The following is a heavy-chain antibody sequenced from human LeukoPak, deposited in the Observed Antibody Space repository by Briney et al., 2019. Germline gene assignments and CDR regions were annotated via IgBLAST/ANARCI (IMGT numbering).Heavy chain of an antibody. V-gene: IGHV4-39*01. CDR1: GGSISSSNYY. Sequence: SETLPLTCTVSGGSISSSNYYWGWIRQPPGKGLEWIGSIYYSGSTYYNPSLKSRVTISVDTSKNQFSLKLSSVTAADTAVYYCARRRGRASFDYWGQGTLVTVSS. J-gene: IGHJ4*02. CDR2: IYYSGST. CDR3: ARRRGRASFDY.